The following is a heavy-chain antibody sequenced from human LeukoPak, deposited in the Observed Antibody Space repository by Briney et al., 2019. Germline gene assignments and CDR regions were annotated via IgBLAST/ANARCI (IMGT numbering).Heavy chain of an antibody. J-gene: IGHJ4*02. V-gene: IGHV3-21*01. CDR1: GFTFSYYS. D-gene: IGHD1/OR15-1a*01. CDR3: ARESRETNYFDY. Sequence: GGSLRLSCAASGFTFSYYSMNWVRQAPGKGLEWVSSISSSSSYIYYADSVKGRFTISRDNAKNSLYLQMNSLRAEDTAVYYCARESRETNYFDYWGQGTLVTVSS. CDR2: ISSSSSYI.